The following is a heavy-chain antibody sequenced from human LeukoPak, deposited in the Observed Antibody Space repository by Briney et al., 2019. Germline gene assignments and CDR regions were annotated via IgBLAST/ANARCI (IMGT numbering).Heavy chain of an antibody. Sequence: ASVKVSCKASGYTFTGYYINWLRQAPGQGLEWMGWINPNDGGTNYAQKFQGRITVTRDTSIDTAYMELNRLTFDDTAVYYCARELGNCSGSSCYSRYFYYVDVWGKGTTVIISS. CDR1: GYTFTGYY. V-gene: IGHV1-2*02. J-gene: IGHJ6*04. CDR3: ARELGNCSGSSCYSRYFYYVDV. CDR2: INPNDGGT. D-gene: IGHD2-15*01.